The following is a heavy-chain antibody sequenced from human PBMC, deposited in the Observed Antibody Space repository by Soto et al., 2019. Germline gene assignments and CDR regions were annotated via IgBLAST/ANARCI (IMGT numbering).Heavy chain of an antibody. CDR2: ISYDGSNK. CDR3: AKDYSYGYEDWFDP. D-gene: IGHD5-18*01. J-gene: IGHJ5*02. Sequence: QVQLVESGGGVVQPGRSLRLSCAASGFTFSSYGMHWVRQAPGKGLEWVAVISYDGSNKYYADSVKGRFTISRDNSKNTLYLQMNSLRAEDTAVYYCAKDYSYGYEDWFDPWGQGTLVTVSS. V-gene: IGHV3-30*18. CDR1: GFTFSSYG.